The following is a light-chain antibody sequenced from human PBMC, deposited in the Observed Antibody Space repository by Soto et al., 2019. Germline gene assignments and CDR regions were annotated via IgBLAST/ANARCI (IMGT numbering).Light chain of an antibody. CDR3: QQYNNWPPELT. V-gene: IGKV3-15*01. Sequence: EIVMTQSPATLSVSTGERATLSCRASQSVSSDLAWYHQKPGQAPRHLIYGASTRATGIPARFSGSGSGTEFTLTINSLQSEDFAVYYCQQYNNWPPELTFGGGAKVDI. CDR2: GAS. CDR1: QSVSSD. J-gene: IGKJ4*01.